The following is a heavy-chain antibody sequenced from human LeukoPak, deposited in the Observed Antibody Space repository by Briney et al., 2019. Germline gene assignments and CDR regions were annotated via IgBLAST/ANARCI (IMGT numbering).Heavy chain of an antibody. CDR2: IYHSGST. Sequence: PSETLSLTCTVSGGSISSGGYYWSWIRQPPGKGLEWIGYIYHSGSTYYNPSLKSRVTISVDRSKNQFSLKLNSVTAADTAVYYCASDYGGNSEAVDYWGQGTLVTVSS. J-gene: IGHJ4*02. D-gene: IGHD4-23*01. V-gene: IGHV4-30-2*01. CDR1: GGSISSGGYY. CDR3: ASDYGGNSEAVDY.